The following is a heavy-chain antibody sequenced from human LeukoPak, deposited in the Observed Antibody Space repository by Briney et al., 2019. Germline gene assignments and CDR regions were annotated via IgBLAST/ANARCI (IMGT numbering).Heavy chain of an antibody. V-gene: IGHV3-48*01. CDR1: GFTFSTYS. CDR3: ARAILLTGSEYYFDS. J-gene: IGHJ4*02. CDR2: INSSSSTT. Sequence: GGSLRLSCAASGFTFSTYSMNWVRQAPGKGLEWVSYINSSSSTTFYADSVKGRFTISRDNSKNTDYLQMNSLRPDDTATYYCARAILLTGSEYYFDSWGQGTVVTVSS. D-gene: IGHD3-9*01.